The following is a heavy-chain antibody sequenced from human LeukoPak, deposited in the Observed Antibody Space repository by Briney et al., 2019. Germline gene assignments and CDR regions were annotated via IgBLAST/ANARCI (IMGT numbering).Heavy chain of an antibody. CDR1: GFTFSSYS. J-gene: IGHJ4*02. CDR2: ISSSRSTK. V-gene: IGHV3-48*02. CDR3: ARDPGHSSVGEPKHNDY. Sequence: PGGSLRLSCAASGFTFSSYSMNWVRQAPGKGLEWVSYISSSRSTKYYADSVKGLFTISRDNAKSSLYLQMNSLRDEDTAVYFCARDPGHSSVGEPKHNDYWGQGTLVTASS. D-gene: IGHD3-10*01.